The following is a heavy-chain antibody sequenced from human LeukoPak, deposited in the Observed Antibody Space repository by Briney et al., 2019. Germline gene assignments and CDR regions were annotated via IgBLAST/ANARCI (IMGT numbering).Heavy chain of an antibody. CDR2: IYYSGST. V-gene: IGHV4-39*07. CDR3: ARVPQQLVRAPEGHWFDP. D-gene: IGHD6-13*01. Sequence: SETLSLTCTVSGGSISSSSYYWGWIRQPPGKGLEWIGSIYYSGSTYYNPSLKSRVTISVYTSKNQFSLKLSSVTAADTAVYYCARVPQQLVRAPEGHWFDPWGQGTLVTVSS. J-gene: IGHJ5*02. CDR1: GGSISSSSYY.